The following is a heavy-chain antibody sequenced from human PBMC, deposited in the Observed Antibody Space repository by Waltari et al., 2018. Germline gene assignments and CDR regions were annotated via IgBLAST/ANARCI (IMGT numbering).Heavy chain of an antibody. J-gene: IGHJ4*02. CDR2: VHGSTGRT. Sequence: QLQLQESGPGLVQPSGTLSLTCAVSGDSVSNPYLWNWVRQPPGKGLEWIGQVHGSTGRTNYNPSFASRVTVSLDTYNNQFSLKLTYATAADTAVYYCARDRGRGLYLDTWGPGTLVTVSP. CDR1: GDSVSNPYL. D-gene: IGHD2-15*01. V-gene: IGHV4-4*02. CDR3: ARDRGRGLYLDT.